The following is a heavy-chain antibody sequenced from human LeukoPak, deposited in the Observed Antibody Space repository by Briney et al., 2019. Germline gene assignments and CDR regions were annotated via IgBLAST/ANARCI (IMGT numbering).Heavy chain of an antibody. CDR3: ARPLDYGDYSAFDI. V-gene: IGHV3-21*01. Sequence: GGSLRLSCAASGFTFSSYSMNWVRQAPGKGLEWVSSISSSSSYIYYADSVKGRFTISRDNAKNSLYLQMNSLRAEDTAVYYCARPLDYGDYSAFDIWGQGTMVTVSS. CDR2: ISSSSSYI. J-gene: IGHJ3*02. D-gene: IGHD4-17*01. CDR1: GFTFSSYS.